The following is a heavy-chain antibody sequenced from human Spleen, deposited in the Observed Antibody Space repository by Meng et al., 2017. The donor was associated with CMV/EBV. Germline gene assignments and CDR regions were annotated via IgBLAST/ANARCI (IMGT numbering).Heavy chain of an antibody. CDR1: GYTFSGYY. CDR3: ALQQQGMALYALLIF. D-gene: IGHD1/OR15-1a*01. CDR2: INPDSGGT. V-gene: IGHV1-2*02. Sequence: ASVKVSCKPSGYTFSGYYLNWVRQAPGQGLEWMGWINPDSGGTNYAQKFQGRVTMARDTSIRVVYMELRRLTSDDTAVYYCALQQQGMALYALLIFWGQGTLVTVSS. J-gene: IGHJ4*02.